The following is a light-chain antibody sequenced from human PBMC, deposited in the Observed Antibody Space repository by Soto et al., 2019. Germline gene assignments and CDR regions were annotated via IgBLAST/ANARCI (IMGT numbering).Light chain of an antibody. CDR3: QQYYSTFLT. CDR2: WAS. CDR1: QSVIYSSNNKNY. J-gene: IGKJ4*01. V-gene: IGKV4-1*01. Sequence: DIVMTQYPDSLAVSLDERATINCKSSQSVIYSSNNKNYLAWYQQKPGQPPKLLIYWASTRETGVPDRCSGSGSDTDFTITITSLQAEDVAVYYCQQYYSTFLTFGGGTKVEIK.